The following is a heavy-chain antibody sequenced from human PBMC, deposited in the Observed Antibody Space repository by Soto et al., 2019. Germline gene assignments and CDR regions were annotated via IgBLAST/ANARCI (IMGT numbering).Heavy chain of an antibody. V-gene: IGHV4-59*01. CDR3: ARLGYCTNGVCYGNWFDP. Sequence: SETLSLTCTVSGGSISSYYWSWIRQPPGKGLEWIGYIYYSGSTNYNPSLKSRVTISADTSKNQFSLKLSSVTAADAAVYYCARLGYCTNGVCYGNWFDPWGQGTLVTVSS. CDR1: GGSISSYY. D-gene: IGHD2-8*01. CDR2: IYYSGST. J-gene: IGHJ5*02.